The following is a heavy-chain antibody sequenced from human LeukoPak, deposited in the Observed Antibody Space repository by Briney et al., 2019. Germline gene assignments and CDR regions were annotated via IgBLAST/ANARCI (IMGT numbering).Heavy chain of an antibody. Sequence: GGSLRLSCAASGFTFSSYWMTWVRQAPGKGLEWVSYISSTSSTVYYADSVKGRFTISRDNVKNSLYLQMNSLRAEDTAVYYCARGRDSSSSYPGYWGQGTLVTVSS. D-gene: IGHD6-6*01. CDR1: GFTFSSYW. CDR2: ISSTSSTV. CDR3: ARGRDSSSSYPGY. J-gene: IGHJ4*02. V-gene: IGHV3-48*01.